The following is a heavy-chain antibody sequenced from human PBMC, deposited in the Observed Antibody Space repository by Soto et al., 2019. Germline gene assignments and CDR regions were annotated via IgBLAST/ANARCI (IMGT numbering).Heavy chain of an antibody. J-gene: IGHJ6*02. CDR2: ISSSGDAT. CDR3: AKTGDFWSWGMDV. CDR1: GFTFSTYA. D-gene: IGHD3-3*01. Sequence: EVQLLESGGDLIQSGGSLRLSCAASGFTFSTYAMTWVRQAPGKGLEWVSIISSSGDATYYVDSVKGRFTISRDNSRNTLNLQMNSLRAEDTAVYYCAKTGDFWSWGMDVWGRGTTVTVSS. V-gene: IGHV3-23*01.